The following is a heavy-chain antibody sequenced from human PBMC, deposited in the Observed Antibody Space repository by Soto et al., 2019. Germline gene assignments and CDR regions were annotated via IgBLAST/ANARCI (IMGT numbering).Heavy chain of an antibody. CDR2: ISGSGGRT. CDR3: ARLNSGDYRLDYLAY. D-gene: IGHD4-17*01. Sequence: PGGSLRLSCVGSGFTFRDSAMSWVRQAPGKGLEWVSAISGSGGRTYYADSVEGRFTISRDNSKNTLYLQMTALTAEDAAVYYCARLNSGDYRLDYLAYWGHGTLVTVSS. V-gene: IGHV3-23*01. J-gene: IGHJ4*01. CDR1: GFTFRDSA.